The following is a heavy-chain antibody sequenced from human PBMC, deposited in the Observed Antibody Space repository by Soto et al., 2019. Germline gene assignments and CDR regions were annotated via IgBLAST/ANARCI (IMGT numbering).Heavy chain of an antibody. J-gene: IGHJ6*02. Sequence: GGSLRLSCAASGFTFSSYGMHWVRQAPGKGLEWVAVISYDGSNKYYADSVKGRFTISRDNSKNTLYLQMNSLRAEDTAVYYCAKDRAPRYCSGGSCSVYYYYYGMDVWGQGTTVTVSS. CDR2: ISYDGSNK. D-gene: IGHD2-15*01. V-gene: IGHV3-30*18. CDR1: GFTFSSYG. CDR3: AKDRAPRYCSGGSCSVYYYYYGMDV.